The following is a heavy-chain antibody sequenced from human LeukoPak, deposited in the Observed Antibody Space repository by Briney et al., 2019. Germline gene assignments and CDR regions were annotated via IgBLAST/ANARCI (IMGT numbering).Heavy chain of an antibody. J-gene: IGHJ3*02. V-gene: IGHV3-23*01. Sequence: GGSLRLSCAASGFTFSSYAMSWVRQAPGKGLEWVSAISGSGGSTYYADSVKGRFTISRDNSKNTLYLQMNSLRAEDTAVYYCARDLRRGWELLLSSAFDIWGQGTMVTVSS. D-gene: IGHD1-26*01. CDR2: ISGSGGST. CDR1: GFTFSSYA. CDR3: ARDLRRGWELLLSSAFDI.